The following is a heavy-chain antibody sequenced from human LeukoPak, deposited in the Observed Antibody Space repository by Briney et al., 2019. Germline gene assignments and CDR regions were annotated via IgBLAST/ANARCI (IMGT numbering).Heavy chain of an antibody. Sequence: ASVKVSCKASGYTFTSYDINWVRQATGQGLEWMGWISAYNGNTNYAQKLQGRVTMTTDTSTSTTYMELRSLTSDDTAVYYCARGYSYGSNPIDYWGQGTLVTVSS. CDR2: ISAYNGNT. CDR3: ARGYSYGSNPIDY. J-gene: IGHJ4*02. V-gene: IGHV1-18*01. D-gene: IGHD5-18*01. CDR1: GYTFTSYD.